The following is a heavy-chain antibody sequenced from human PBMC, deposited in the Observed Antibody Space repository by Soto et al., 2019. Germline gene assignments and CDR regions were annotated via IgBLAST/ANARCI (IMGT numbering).Heavy chain of an antibody. D-gene: IGHD6-6*01. CDR1: NETLTTYG. J-gene: IGHJ6*02. V-gene: IGHV1-18*01. CDR3: ARDSSSSGYYYGMDV. CDR2: VSGYSGHS. Sequence: QVHLVQSGAEVKKPGAPVKVSCKASNETLTTYGISWVRQAPGQGLEWMGWVSGYSGHSSSAQEFQDRVIMTTDTSTNTAYMQLRSLTSDVSAVYFCARDSSSSGYYYGMDVWGQGTTVTVSS.